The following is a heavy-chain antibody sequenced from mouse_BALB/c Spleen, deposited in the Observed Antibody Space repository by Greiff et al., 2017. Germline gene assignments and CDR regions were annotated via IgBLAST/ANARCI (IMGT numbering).Heavy chain of an antibody. Sequence: VKLVESGPGLVAPSQSLSITCTVSGFSLTSYGVHWVRQPPGKGLEWLGVIWAGGSTNYNSALMSRLSISKDNSKSQVFLKMNSLQTDDTAMYYCARDYYGSTWFAYWGQGTLVTVSA. V-gene: IGHV2-9*02. CDR1: GFSLTSYG. J-gene: IGHJ3*01. CDR2: IWAGGST. CDR3: ARDYYGSTWFAY. D-gene: IGHD1-1*01.